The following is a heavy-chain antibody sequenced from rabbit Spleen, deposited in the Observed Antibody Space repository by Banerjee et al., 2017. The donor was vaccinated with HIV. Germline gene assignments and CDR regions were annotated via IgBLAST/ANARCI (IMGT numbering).Heavy chain of an antibody. V-gene: IGHV1S36*01. CDR3: ARRSSTTSWSLAL. D-gene: IGHD1-1*01. Sequence: QEQLVESGGGLVQPEGSLTLTCTASGFSFSSDYMCWVRQAPGKGLEWIGCINYGGNTYYASWVNGRFTISKTSSTVDLQMASLTAADTATYFCARRSSTTSWSLALWGPGTLVTVS. J-gene: IGHJ4*01. CDR2: INYGGNT. CDR1: GFSFSSDY.